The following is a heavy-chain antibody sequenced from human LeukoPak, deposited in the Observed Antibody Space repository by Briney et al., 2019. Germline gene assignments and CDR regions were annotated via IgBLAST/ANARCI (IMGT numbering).Heavy chain of an antibody. D-gene: IGHD2-21*02. J-gene: IGHJ2*01. CDR1: GFTFRSYG. CDR2: MSATGSDI. Sequence: GGSLRLSCAASGFTFRSYGMSWVRQAPGKGLQWVSTMSATGSDIHHADSVKGRFTISRDNSKNTLYLQMNSLRAEDTAVYYCAKDLVTWASGNWYFDLWGRGTLVTVSS. V-gene: IGHV3-23*01. CDR3: AKDLVTWASGNWYFDL.